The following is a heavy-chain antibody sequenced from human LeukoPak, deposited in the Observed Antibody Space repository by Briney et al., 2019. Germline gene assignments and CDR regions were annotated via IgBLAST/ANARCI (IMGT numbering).Heavy chain of an antibody. D-gene: IGHD6-13*01. CDR3: ARGAQYSSSWYGAY. CDR1: GFTFSSYA. Sequence: PGGSLRLSCAASGFTFSSYAMHWVRQAPGKGLEWVAVISYDGSNKYYADSVKGRFTISRDNSKNTLYLQMNSLRAEDTAVYYCARGAQYSSSWYGAYWGQGPLVTVS. CDR2: ISYDGSNK. V-gene: IGHV3-30-3*01. J-gene: IGHJ4*02.